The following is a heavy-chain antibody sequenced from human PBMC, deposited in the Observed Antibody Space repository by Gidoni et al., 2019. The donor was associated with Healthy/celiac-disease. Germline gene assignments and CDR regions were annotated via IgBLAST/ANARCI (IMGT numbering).Heavy chain of an antibody. V-gene: IGHV3-33*01. CDR2: IWYDGSNK. CDR3: ARDLLPHYYYYGMDV. J-gene: IGHJ6*02. Sequence: QVQLVGSGGGVVQPGRSLRLSCAASGFTFSSYGMHWVRQAPGKGLEWVAVIWYDGSNKYYADSVKGRFTISRDNSKNTLYLQMNSLRAEDTAVYYCARDLLPHYYYYGMDVWGQGTTVTVSS. CDR1: GFTFSSYG.